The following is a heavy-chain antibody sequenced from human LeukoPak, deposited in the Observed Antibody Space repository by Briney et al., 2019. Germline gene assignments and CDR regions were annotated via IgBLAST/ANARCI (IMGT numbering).Heavy chain of an antibody. V-gene: IGHV3-30*18. Sequence: PGGSLRLSCAASGFTFSSYGMHWVRQAPGKGLEWVAVISCDGSNKYYADSVKGRFTISRDNSKNTLYLQMNSLRAEDTAVYYCAKDLGYLDYWGQGTLVTVSS. J-gene: IGHJ4*02. CDR2: ISCDGSNK. CDR3: AKDLGYLDY. D-gene: IGHD3-10*01. CDR1: GFTFSSYG.